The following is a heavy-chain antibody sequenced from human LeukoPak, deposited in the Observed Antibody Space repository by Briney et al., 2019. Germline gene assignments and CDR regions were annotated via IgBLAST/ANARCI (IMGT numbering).Heavy chain of an antibody. CDR3: ASFRDIYFSWSKYYFVY. D-gene: IGHD3-9*01. CDR1: GDSVSSNSAA. J-gene: IGHJ4*02. V-gene: IGHV6-1*01. CDR2: TYYRSKWYN. Sequence: SQTLSLTCAISGDSVSSNSAAWNWIRQSPSRGLEWLGRTYYRSKWYNDYAVSVKSRITINPVTSQDQFSLQLSSVTGADTAVYYCASFRDIYFSWSKYYFVYWGGGTLVSLPS.